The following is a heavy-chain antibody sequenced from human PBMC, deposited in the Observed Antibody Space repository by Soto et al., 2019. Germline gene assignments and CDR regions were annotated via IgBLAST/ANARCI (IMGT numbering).Heavy chain of an antibody. Sequence: GGSLRLSCAASGFTFSSYGMHWVRQAPGKGLEWVAVIWYDGSNKYYADSVKGRFTISRDNSKNTLYLQMNSLRAEDTAVYYCASVGNYGVAFDIWGQGTMVTVSS. J-gene: IGHJ3*02. D-gene: IGHD4-17*01. V-gene: IGHV3-33*01. CDR2: IWYDGSNK. CDR1: GFTFSSYG. CDR3: ASVGNYGVAFDI.